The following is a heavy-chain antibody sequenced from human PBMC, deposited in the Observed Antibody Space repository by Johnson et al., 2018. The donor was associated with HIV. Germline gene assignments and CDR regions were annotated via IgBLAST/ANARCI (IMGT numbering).Heavy chain of an antibody. V-gene: IGHV3-30*03. D-gene: IGHD5-18*01. CDR3: ASIYSYGLRAAFDI. CDR2: ISYDGSNK. J-gene: IGHJ3*02. Sequence: QVQLVESGGGLAKPTWSPRLSCAASQFTFSRYYMKCVRQAPGKGLEWVAVISYDGSNKYYADSVKGRFTISRDNSKNTLYLQMNSLRAEDTAVYYCASIYSYGLRAAFDIWGQGTMVTVSS. CDR1: QFTFSRYY.